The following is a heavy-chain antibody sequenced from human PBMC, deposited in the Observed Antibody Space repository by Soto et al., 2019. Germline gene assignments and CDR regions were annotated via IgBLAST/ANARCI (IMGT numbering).Heavy chain of an antibody. J-gene: IGHJ4*02. CDR3: ARSQSYGWNDY. V-gene: IGHV1-8*01. CDR2: VNPNSGYT. Sequence: ASVKVSCKASGYTFTNYDITWVRQAAGQGLEWVGWVNPNSGYTAYAQKFVGRVTMTRNTPLRTAYMELSSLTSGDTAVYYCARSQSYGWNDYWGQGTLVTVSS. CDR1: GYTFTNYD. D-gene: IGHD5-18*01.